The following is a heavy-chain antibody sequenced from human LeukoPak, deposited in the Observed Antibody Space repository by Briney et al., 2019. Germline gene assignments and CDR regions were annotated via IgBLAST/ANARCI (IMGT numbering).Heavy chain of an antibody. V-gene: IGHV3-64D*09. D-gene: IGHD2/OR15-2a*01. J-gene: IGHJ5*02. CDR1: GFTFREYS. CDR3: VKDNREEDWFDP. CDR2: ISSNGHT. Sequence: GGSLRLSCSASGFTFREYSTHWVRQGPGKGLEYVSAISSNGHTYYADSVKGRFTISRDNSKSTLYLQMSSLRPEDTAVYYCVKDNREEDWFDPWGQGTLVTVSS.